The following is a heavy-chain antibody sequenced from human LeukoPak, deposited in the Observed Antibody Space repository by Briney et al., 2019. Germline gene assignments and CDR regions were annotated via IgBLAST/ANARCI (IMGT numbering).Heavy chain of an antibody. D-gene: IGHD6-19*01. Sequence: PGGSLRLSCAGSGFTFGTYAMSWVRQAPGKGLEWISAISGSGGSTYYADSVKGRFTISRDNSKNTLYLQMNSLRAEDTAVYYCAKIPYSSGWVQNWFDPWGQGTLVTVSS. J-gene: IGHJ5*02. V-gene: IGHV3-23*01. CDR2: ISGSGGST. CDR1: GFTFGTYA. CDR3: AKIPYSSGWVQNWFDP.